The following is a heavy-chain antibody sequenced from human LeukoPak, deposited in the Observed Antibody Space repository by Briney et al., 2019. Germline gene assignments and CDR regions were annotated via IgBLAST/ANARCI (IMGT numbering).Heavy chain of an antibody. J-gene: IGHJ4*02. V-gene: IGHV3-11*05. CDR2: ISNSSSYT. D-gene: IGHD1-26*01. CDR1: VFTFSDYY. CDR3: ARDRVGYYFDY. Sequence: GGSLRLSCAASVFTFSDYYLSWIRQAPGKGLEWISYISNSSSYTNYADSVKSRFTISRDNAKNSLYLQMNSLRAEDTAVYYCARDRVGYYFDYWGQGTLVTVSS.